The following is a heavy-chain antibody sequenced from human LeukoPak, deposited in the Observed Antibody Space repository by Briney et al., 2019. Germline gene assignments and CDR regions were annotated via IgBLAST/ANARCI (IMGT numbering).Heavy chain of an antibody. D-gene: IGHD6-13*01. CDR2: IYYSGST. Sequence: SETLSLTCTVSGGPVSSGSYYWSWIRQPPGKGLEWIGYIYYSGSTNYNPSLKSRVTISVDTSKNQFSLKLSSVTAADTAVYYCATYTGYSSSLDYWGQGTLVTVSS. CDR3: ATYTGYSSSLDY. J-gene: IGHJ4*02. V-gene: IGHV4-61*01. CDR1: GGPVSSGSYY.